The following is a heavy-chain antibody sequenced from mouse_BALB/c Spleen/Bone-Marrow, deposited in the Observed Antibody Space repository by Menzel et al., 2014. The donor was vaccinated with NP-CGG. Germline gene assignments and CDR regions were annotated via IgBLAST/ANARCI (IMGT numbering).Heavy chain of an antibody. J-gene: IGHJ1*01. D-gene: IGHD2-14*01. CDR3: ASYRYRWYFDV. V-gene: IGHV14-3*02. CDR1: GFNIKDTY. CDR2: IDPANGNT. Sequence: VQLQQPGAELVKPGASVKLSCTASGFNIKDTYMHWVKQRPEQGLEWIGRIDPANGNTKYDPKFQGKATITADTSSNTAYLQLSSLTSEDTAVYYCASYRYRWYFDVWGAGTAVTVSS.